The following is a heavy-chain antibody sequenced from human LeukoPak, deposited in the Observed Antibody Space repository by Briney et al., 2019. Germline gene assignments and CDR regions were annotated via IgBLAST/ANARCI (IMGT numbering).Heavy chain of an antibody. Sequence: SETLSLTCTVSGGSISSYYWSWIRQPAGKGLEWIGRIYTSGSTNYNPSLKSRVTMSVDTSKNQFSLKLSSVTAADTAVYYCARRSWSSGYYGDYYYYYYMDVWGKGTTVTISS. CDR1: GGSISSYY. V-gene: IGHV4-4*07. D-gene: IGHD3-22*01. CDR3: ARRSWSSGYYGDYYYYYYMDV. J-gene: IGHJ6*03. CDR2: IYTSGST.